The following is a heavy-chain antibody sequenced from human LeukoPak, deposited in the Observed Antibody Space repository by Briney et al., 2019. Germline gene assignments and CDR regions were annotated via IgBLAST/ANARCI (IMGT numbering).Heavy chain of an antibody. CDR3: TRDNSIADRGWWFDP. Sequence: GASVKFSCKPSGYIFTNHYMHWVRQAPGEGLEWMVLMYPRGISTLYAEKFRGRIIMTRDMSTATDYREVSSLRSEDTAVYYCTRDNSIADRGWWFDPWGQGTLVTVSS. CDR1: GYIFTNHY. V-gene: IGHV1-46*01. J-gene: IGHJ5*02. CDR2: MYPRGIST. D-gene: IGHD4-23*01.